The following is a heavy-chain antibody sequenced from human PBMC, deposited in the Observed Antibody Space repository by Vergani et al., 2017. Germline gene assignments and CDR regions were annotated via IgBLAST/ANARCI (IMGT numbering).Heavy chain of an antibody. D-gene: IGHD1-7*01. Sequence: QVQLVESGGGVVQPGGSLRLSCAASGFTFSTFGMHWVRQAPGKGLEWVAFIRYDGSNKYYADSVKGRFTISRDNSKNTLYLQMNSLRVEDTAVYYCARSWGGYNWNYAVDYWGQGTLVTVSS. CDR1: GFTFSTFG. J-gene: IGHJ4*02. CDR2: IRYDGSNK. CDR3: ARSWGGYNWNYAVDY. V-gene: IGHV3-30*02.